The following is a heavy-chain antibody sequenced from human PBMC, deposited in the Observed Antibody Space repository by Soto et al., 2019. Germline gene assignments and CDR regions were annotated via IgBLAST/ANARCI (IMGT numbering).Heavy chain of an antibody. CDR2: VFHTGTT. J-gene: IGHJ4*02. D-gene: IGHD6-19*01. Sequence: QVQLQESGPGLVKPSGTLSLTCAVSGDSVSSHYNWCWVRQPPGKGLEWIGEVFHTGTTSYNPSLRSRVTISMDKSINQFSLDLSSVTAADTAVYYCARSAGWYAVHSWGPGTLVIVSS. V-gene: IGHV4-4*02. CDR3: ARSAGWYAVHS. CDR1: GDSVSSHYN.